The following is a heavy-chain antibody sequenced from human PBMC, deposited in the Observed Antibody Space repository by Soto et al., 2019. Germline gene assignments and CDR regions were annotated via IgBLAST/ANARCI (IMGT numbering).Heavy chain of an antibody. Sequence: GGSLRLSCAASGFTFSSYWMSWVRQAPGKGLEWVANIKQDGSEKYYVDSVKGRFTISRDNAKNSLYLQMNSLRAEDTAVYYCARAIRRIAARYFDLWGRGTLVTVSS. CDR1: GFTFSSYW. CDR2: IKQDGSEK. V-gene: IGHV3-7*01. J-gene: IGHJ2*01. CDR3: ARAIRRIAARYFDL. D-gene: IGHD6-6*01.